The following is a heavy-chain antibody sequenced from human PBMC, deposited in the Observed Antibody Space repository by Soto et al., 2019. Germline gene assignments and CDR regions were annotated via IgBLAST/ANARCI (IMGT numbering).Heavy chain of an antibody. V-gene: IGHV1-69*12. CDR3: AGSYCGGDCYPHDAFDI. J-gene: IGHJ3*02. CDR1: GGTFSSYA. CDR2: IIPIFGTA. D-gene: IGHD2-21*02. Sequence: QVQLVQSGAEVKKPGSSVKVSCKASGGTFSSYAISWVRQASGQGLEWMGGIIPIFGTANYAQKFQGRVTITADESTSTAYMELSSLRSEDTAVYYCAGSYCGGDCYPHDAFDIWGQGTMVTVSS.